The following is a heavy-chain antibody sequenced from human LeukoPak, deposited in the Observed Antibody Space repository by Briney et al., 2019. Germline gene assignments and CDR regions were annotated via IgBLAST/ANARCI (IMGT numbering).Heavy chain of an antibody. CDR2: ISGSGGST. CDR1: GFTFSSYA. D-gene: IGHD6-13*01. Sequence: GGSLRLSCAASGFTFSSYAMSWVRQAPGKGLEWVSAISGSGGSTYYADSVKGRFTISRDNSKNTLYLQMNSLRAEDTAVYYCAKDRYRGQQLVRRYFQHWRQGTLVTVSS. J-gene: IGHJ1*01. CDR3: AKDRYRGQQLVRRYFQH. V-gene: IGHV3-23*01.